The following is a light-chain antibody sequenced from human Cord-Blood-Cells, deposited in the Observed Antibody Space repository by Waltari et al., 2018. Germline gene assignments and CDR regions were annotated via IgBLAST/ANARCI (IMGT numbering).Light chain of an antibody. Sequence: SYELTQPPSVSVSSGQTASITCSGEQWGDKYACWYQQKPGQAPVLVIYQDSKRPSGIPERFSGSNSGNTATLTISGTQAMDEADYYCQAWDSSTVVFGGGTKLTVL. V-gene: IGLV3-1*01. CDR3: QAWDSSTVV. CDR2: QDS. J-gene: IGLJ2*01. CDR1: QWGDKY.